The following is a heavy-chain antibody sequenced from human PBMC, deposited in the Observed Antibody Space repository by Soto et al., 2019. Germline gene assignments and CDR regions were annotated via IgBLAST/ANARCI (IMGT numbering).Heavy chain of an antibody. V-gene: IGHV1-69*08. CDR1: GGTFNSYT. Sequence: QVQLVQSGAEVKKPGSSVKVSCKASGGTFNSYTISWVRQAPGQGLEWMGRIIPILGIANYAQKFQGRFTITADKSTSTAYMELSSLRSEDTAVYYCAREDSSSFIRGINWFDPWGQGTLVTVSS. J-gene: IGHJ5*02. D-gene: IGHD6-13*01. CDR3: AREDSSSFIRGINWFDP. CDR2: IIPILGIA.